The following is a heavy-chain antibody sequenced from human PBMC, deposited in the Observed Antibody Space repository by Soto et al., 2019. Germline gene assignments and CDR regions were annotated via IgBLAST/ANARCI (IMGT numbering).Heavy chain of an antibody. Sequence: GGSLRLSCAASGFTFSSYAMSWVRQAPGKWLEWVAAIRGSGGSTYDADSVKGRYTIYRDNSKTTLYLHMNSLRAEDTAVYYCAYPSLGGGPYAFDIWGQGTMVTVSS. J-gene: IGHJ3*02. CDR2: IRGSGGST. V-gene: IGHV3-23*01. CDR3: AYPSLGGGPYAFDI. CDR1: GFTFSSYA. D-gene: IGHD3-10*01.